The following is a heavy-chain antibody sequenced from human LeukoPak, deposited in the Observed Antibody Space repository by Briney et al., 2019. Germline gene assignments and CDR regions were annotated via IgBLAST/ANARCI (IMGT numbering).Heavy chain of an antibody. J-gene: IGHJ4*02. V-gene: IGHV3-66*01. CDR2: IYSGGST. D-gene: IGHD4-17*01. Sequence: GSLRLSCAASGFTFSSYAMSWVRQAPGKGLEWVSVIYSGGSTYYADSVKGRFTISRDNSKNTLYLQMNSLRAEDTAVYYCARAYGDPDDYWGQGTLVTVSS. CDR3: ARAYGDPDDY. CDR1: GFTFSSYA.